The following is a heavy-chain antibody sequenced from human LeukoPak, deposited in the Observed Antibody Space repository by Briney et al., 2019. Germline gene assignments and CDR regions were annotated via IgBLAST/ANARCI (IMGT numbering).Heavy chain of an antibody. J-gene: IGHJ4*02. CDR1: GFTFSSYA. Sequence: GGSLRLSCAASGFTFSSYAMSWVRQAPGKGLEWVSAISGSGGSTYYADSVKGRFTITRENSQNTLYLQMNSLRAEDTAVYYCAKSIGLAWLPFDYWGQGTLVTVSS. V-gene: IGHV3-23*01. CDR2: ISGSGGST. CDR3: AKSIGLAWLPFDY. D-gene: IGHD3-3*01.